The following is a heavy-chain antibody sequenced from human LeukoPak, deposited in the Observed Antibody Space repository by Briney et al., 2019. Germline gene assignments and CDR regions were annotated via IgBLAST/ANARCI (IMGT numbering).Heavy chain of an antibody. CDR3: ASGYYYTYYYYMDV. CDR2: IYYSGST. Sequence: PSETLSLTCAVYGGSFSGYYWSWIRQPPGKGLEWIGYIYYSGSTNYNPSLKSRVTISVDTSKNQFSLKLSSVTAADTAVYYCASGYYYTYYYYMDVWGKGTTVTISS. J-gene: IGHJ6*03. CDR1: GGSFSGYY. V-gene: IGHV4-59*01. D-gene: IGHD3-22*01.